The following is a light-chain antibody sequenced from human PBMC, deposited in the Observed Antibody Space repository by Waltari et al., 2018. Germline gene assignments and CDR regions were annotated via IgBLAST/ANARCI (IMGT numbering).Light chain of an antibody. CDR1: SSDVGGYNY. V-gene: IGLV2-11*01. Sequence: QSALTPPRPVPGSPGQSVPIPCTGTSSDVGGYNYVSWYPQPPGTAPKLLIYDVSKRPAGVPDRFSGSKSGNTASLTISGLQAEDEADYYCCSYAGSYTPVVFGGGTKLTVL. CDR2: DVS. CDR3: CSYAGSYTPVV. J-gene: IGLJ2*01.